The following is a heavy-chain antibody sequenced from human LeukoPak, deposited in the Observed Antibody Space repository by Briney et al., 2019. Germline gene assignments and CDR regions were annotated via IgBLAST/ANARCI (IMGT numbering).Heavy chain of an antibody. CDR1: GFTFSSYA. Sequence: GGSKRLSCAASGFTFSSYAMHWLRQAPGKGLEWVAFIHYDGSNNYYADSVKGRFTISRDNSKNTLYLQMNTLRADDTAVYYCAKDHGSSDWYYFDYWGQGTLVTVSS. D-gene: IGHD6-13*01. CDR2: IHYDGSNN. CDR3: AKDHGSSDWYYFDY. J-gene: IGHJ4*02. V-gene: IGHV3-30*02.